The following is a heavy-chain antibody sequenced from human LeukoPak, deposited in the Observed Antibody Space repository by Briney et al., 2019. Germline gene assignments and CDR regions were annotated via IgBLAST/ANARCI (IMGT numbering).Heavy chain of an antibody. CDR1: GGSFSGYY. CDR2: INHSGST. Sequence: SETLSLTCAVYGGSFSGYYWSWIRLPPGKGLEWIGEINHSGSTNYNPSLKSRVTISVDTSKNQFSLKLSSVTAADTAVYYCARGPAYSSSWYLGYFDYWGQGTLVTVSS. J-gene: IGHJ4*02. CDR3: ARGPAYSSSWYLGYFDY. D-gene: IGHD6-13*01. V-gene: IGHV4-34*01.